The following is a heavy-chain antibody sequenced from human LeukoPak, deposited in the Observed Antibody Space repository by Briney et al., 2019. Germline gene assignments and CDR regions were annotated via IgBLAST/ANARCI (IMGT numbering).Heavy chain of an antibody. Sequence: PGGSLRHSCAASGFTFSSYAMSWVRQAPGMGLQWVSAIGGSDGNTYYADSVKGRFTISRDNSKNSLYLQINSLRADDTAVYYCAKVQYSDYDMNFDSWGQGTLVTVSS. V-gene: IGHV3-23*01. CDR2: IGGSDGNT. J-gene: IGHJ4*02. D-gene: IGHD5-12*01. CDR1: GFTFSSYA. CDR3: AKVQYSDYDMNFDS.